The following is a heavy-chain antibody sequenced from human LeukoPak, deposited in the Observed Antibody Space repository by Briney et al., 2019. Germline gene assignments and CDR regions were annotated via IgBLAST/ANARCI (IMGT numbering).Heavy chain of an antibody. CDR2: INPNSGGT. CDR3: ERERATGGLSYADY. CDR1: GYTFTVYY. Sequence: GASVKVSCKASGYTFTVYYMHWVRQAPGQGLEWMGWINPNSGGTNYAQKFQGRVTMTRDTSISTAYMELSRLRSDDTAVYYCERERATGGLSYADYWGQGTLVTVSS. D-gene: IGHD1-1*01. J-gene: IGHJ4*02. V-gene: IGHV1-2*02.